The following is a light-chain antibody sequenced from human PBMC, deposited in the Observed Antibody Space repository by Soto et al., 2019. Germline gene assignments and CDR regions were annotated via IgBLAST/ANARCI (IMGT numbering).Light chain of an antibody. CDR1: QDIRRY. V-gene: IGKV1-39*01. Sequence: DIQMTQSPSSLSASVGDRVIITCRASQDIRRYFNWYQQKPGKAPKLLSYEAFSLQGGVPSRFSGSGSGTEFPLPITSLQAEDVATYYGQQSYSTPLTFGGGTKVEIK. CDR3: QQSYSTPLT. J-gene: IGKJ4*01. CDR2: EAF.